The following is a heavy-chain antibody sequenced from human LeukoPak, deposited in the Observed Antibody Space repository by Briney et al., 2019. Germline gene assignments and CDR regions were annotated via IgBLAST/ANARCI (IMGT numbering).Heavy chain of an antibody. Sequence: SETLSLTCTVSGGSISSYYWSWIRQPPGKGLEWIGYIYYSGSTNYNPSLKSRVTISVDTSKNQFSLKLSSVTAADTAVYYCTRVGIAAAGTYYYYGMDVWGQGNPSHRLL. V-gene: IGHV4-59*01. CDR2: IYYSGST. CDR1: GGSISSYY. J-gene: IGHJ6*02. D-gene: IGHD6-13*01. CDR3: TRVGIAAAGTYYYYGMDV.